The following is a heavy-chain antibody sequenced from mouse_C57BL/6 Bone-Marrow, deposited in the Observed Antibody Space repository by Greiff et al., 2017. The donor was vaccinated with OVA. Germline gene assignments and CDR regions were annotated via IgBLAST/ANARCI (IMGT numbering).Heavy chain of an antibody. Sequence: QVQLQQSGAELVRPGASVTLSCKASGYTFTDYEMHWVKQTPVHGLEWIGAIDPETGGTAYNQKFKGKAILTADKSSSTAYMELRSLTSEDSAVYYCTRSYSDYYAMDYGGQGTSVTVSA. D-gene: IGHD2-13*01. CDR3: TRSYSDYYAMDY. CDR1: GYTFTDYE. J-gene: IGHJ4*01. V-gene: IGHV1-15*01. CDR2: IDPETGGT.